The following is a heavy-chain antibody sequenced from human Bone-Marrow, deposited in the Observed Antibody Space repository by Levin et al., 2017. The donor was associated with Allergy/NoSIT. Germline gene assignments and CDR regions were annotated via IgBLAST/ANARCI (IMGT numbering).Heavy chain of an antibody. V-gene: IGHV3-30*04. Sequence: GGSLRLSCAASRFTFSNYAMHWVRQAPGKGLEWVAVISYDGSEKYYADSVKGRFTISRDNSKNTLYLQMNSLRVEDAAVYYCARDMSPYNYYGLDVWGLGTTVTVSS. CDR3: ARDMSPYNYYGLDV. CDR2: ISYDGSEK. D-gene: IGHD3-10*02. J-gene: IGHJ6*02. CDR1: RFTFSNYA.